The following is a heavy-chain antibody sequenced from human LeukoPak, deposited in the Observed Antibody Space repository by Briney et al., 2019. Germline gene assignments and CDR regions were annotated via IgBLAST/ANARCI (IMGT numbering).Heavy chain of an antibody. J-gene: IGHJ4*02. D-gene: IGHD6-13*01. CDR3: AKVGAAAGTTNYFDY. V-gene: IGHV3-9*01. CDR1: GFTFHDYA. CDR2: ISLNSGTI. Sequence: GGSLRLSCAASGFTFHDYAMDWVRQAPGKGLEWVSGISLNSGTIGYADSVKGRFTISRDNAKNTLYLQMNSLRAEDTAVYYCAKVGAAAGTTNYFDYWGQGTLVTVSS.